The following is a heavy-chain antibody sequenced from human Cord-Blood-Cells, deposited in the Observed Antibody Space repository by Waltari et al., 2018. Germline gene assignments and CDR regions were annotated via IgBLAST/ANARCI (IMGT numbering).Heavy chain of an antibody. Sequence: QVQLQQWGAGLLKPSETLSLTCAVYGGSFSGYYWSWIRPPPGQGLEWIGEINHSGSTNYNPSLKSRVTISVDTSKNQFSLKLSSVTAADTAVYYCARRERYYDSSGYYFDYWGQGTLVTVSS. J-gene: IGHJ4*02. CDR3: ARRERYYDSSGYYFDY. V-gene: IGHV4-34*01. CDR1: GGSFSGYY. CDR2: INHSGST. D-gene: IGHD3-22*01.